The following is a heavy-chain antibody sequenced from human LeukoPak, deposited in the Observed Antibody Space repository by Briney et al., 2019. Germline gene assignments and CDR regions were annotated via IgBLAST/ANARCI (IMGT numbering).Heavy chain of an antibody. V-gene: IGHV4-34*01. CDR3: ARADGYCSSTSCYEGYFDL. D-gene: IGHD2-2*03. J-gene: IGHJ2*01. CDR2: INHSGST. CDR1: GGSFSGYY. Sequence: SETLSLTCAVYGGSFSGYYWSWIRQPPGKGLEWIGEINHSGSTNYNPSLKSRVTISVDTSKNQFSLKLSSVTAADTAVYYCARADGYCSSTSCYEGYFDLWGRGTLVTVSS.